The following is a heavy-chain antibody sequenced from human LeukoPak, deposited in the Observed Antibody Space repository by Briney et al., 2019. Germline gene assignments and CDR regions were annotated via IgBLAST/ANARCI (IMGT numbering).Heavy chain of an antibody. CDR3: ARQGPRYYGSGSYSPAYYFDY. V-gene: IGHV4-4*02. D-gene: IGHD3-10*01. CDR1: GGSISSNNW. CDR2: IYHSGST. J-gene: IGHJ4*02. Sequence: SETPSLTCAVSGGSISSNNWRSWVRQPPGKGLEWIEEIYHSGSTNYNPSLKSRLTISVDTSKNQFSLKLSSVTAADTAVYYCARQGPRYYGSGSYSPAYYFDYWGQGTLVTVSS.